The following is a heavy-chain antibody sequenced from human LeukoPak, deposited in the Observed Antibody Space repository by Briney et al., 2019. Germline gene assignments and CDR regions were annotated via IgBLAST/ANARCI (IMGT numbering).Heavy chain of an antibody. J-gene: IGHJ5*02. V-gene: IGHV3-23*01. CDR2: ISGSGGST. Sequence: PVGSLRLSCAASGFTFSSYAMSWVRQAPGKGLEWVSAISGSGGSTYYADSVKGRFTISRDNSKNTLYLQMNSLRAEDTAVYYCAKLYYDSSGYYRRDNWFDPWGQGTLVTVSS. CDR3: AKLYYDSSGYYRRDNWFDP. D-gene: IGHD3-22*01. CDR1: GFTFSSYA.